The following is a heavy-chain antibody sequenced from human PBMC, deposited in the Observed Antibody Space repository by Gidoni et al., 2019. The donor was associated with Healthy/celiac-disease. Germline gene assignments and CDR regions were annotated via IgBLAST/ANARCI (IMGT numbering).Heavy chain of an antibody. D-gene: IGHD4-4*01. CDR2: ISGSGGST. CDR3: AKSSTVPTYYYYYYMDV. CDR1: GFTFSRYA. J-gene: IGHJ6*03. V-gene: IGHV3-23*01. Sequence: EVQLLESGGGLVQPGGSLRLSCAASGFTFSRYAMGWVRQAPGKVLEWVSAISGSGGSTYYADSVKGRFTISRDNSKNTLYLQMTSLRAEDTAVYYCAKSSTVPTYYYYYYMDVWGKGTTVTVSS.